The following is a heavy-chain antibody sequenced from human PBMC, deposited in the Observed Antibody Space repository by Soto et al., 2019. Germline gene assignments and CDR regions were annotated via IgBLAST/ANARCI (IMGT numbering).Heavy chain of an antibody. Sequence: QVQLVESGGGAVQPGESLRLSCVASGFDFPYYAMHWVRQAPGKGLESVAVISSDGSKIHHTDSVKGRFTISRDNFKNTLYLPMNSLRKEDTAVYFCAKDEGVGGTLGLFDYWGQGTLVSVSS. V-gene: IGHV3-30*18. CDR1: GFDFPYYA. CDR2: ISSDGSKI. CDR3: AKDEGVGGTLGLFDY. D-gene: IGHD1-26*01. J-gene: IGHJ4*02.